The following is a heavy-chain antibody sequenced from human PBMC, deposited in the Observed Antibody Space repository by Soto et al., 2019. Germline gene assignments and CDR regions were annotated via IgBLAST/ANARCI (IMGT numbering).Heavy chain of an antibody. D-gene: IGHD3-22*01. CDR3: ARGGDSSGSWPRY. CDR2: VSSSSSYI. Sequence: LRLSCAASGFIFSSYSMNWVRQAPGKGLEWVSSVSSSSSYIYYADSLKGRFTISRDNAKNSLYLQMNSLRVEDTAVYYCARGGDSSGSWPRYWGQGTLVTVSS. J-gene: IGHJ4*02. V-gene: IGHV3-21*01. CDR1: GFIFSSYS.